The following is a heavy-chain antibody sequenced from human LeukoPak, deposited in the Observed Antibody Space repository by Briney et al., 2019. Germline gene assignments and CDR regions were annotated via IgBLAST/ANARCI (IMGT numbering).Heavy chain of an antibody. Sequence: SETLSLTCTVSGGSISGSISSYYWNWIRQPPGKGLEWIGYIYYSGSTNYNPSLKSRVTISVDTSKNQFSLKLSSVTAADTAVYYCASDRIEVDAFDIWGQGTMVTVSS. CDR1: GGSISGSISSYY. CDR2: IYYSGST. CDR3: ASDRIEVDAFDI. V-gene: IGHV4-61*05. D-gene: IGHD2-15*01. J-gene: IGHJ3*02.